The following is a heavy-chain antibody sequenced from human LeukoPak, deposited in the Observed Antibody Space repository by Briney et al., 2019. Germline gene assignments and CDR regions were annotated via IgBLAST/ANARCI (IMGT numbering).Heavy chain of an antibody. CDR1: GFTFSSYA. J-gene: IGHJ5*02. V-gene: IGHV3-30-3*01. CDR2: ISYDGSNK. Sequence: PGGSLRLSCAASGFTFSSYAMHWVRQAPGKGLEWVAVISYDGSNKYYADSVKGRFTISRDNSKNTLYLQMNSLRAEDTAVYYCARDPSEGWFDPWGQGTLVTVSS. D-gene: IGHD1-14*01. CDR3: ARDPSEGWFDP.